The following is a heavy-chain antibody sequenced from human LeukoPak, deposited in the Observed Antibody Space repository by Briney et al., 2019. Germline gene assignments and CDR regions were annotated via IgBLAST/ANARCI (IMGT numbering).Heavy chain of an antibody. V-gene: IGHV1-2*02. J-gene: IGHJ3*02. CDR3: ARDKGSYYRTDDAFDI. CDR2: INPNSGGT. D-gene: IGHD1-26*01. Sequence: ASVKVSCKASGYTFTGYYMHWVRQAPGQGLEWMGWINPNSGGTNYAQKLQGRVTMTTDTSTSTAYMELRSLRSDDTAVYYCARDKGSYYRTDDAFDIWGQGTMVTVSS. CDR1: GYTFTGYY.